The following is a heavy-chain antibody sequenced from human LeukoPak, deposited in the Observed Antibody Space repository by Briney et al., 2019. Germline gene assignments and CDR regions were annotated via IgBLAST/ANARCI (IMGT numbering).Heavy chain of an antibody. CDR1: GFTFSSYG. D-gene: IGHD3-22*01. Sequence: GGSLRLSCAASGFTFSSYGMHWVRQAPGKGLEWVAFIRFDGSNKYYADSVKGQFTISRDNSKNTLYLQMNSLRAEDTAVYYCAKGTPDSSAYYLENWGQGTLVTVSS. J-gene: IGHJ4*02. V-gene: IGHV3-30*02. CDR2: IRFDGSNK. CDR3: AKGTPDSSAYYLEN.